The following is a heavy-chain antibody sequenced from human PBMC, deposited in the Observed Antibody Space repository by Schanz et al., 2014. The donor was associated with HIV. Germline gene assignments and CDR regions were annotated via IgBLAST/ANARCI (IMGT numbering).Heavy chain of an antibody. J-gene: IGHJ6*02. CDR1: GFTFSSYG. CDR3: ATTLYPYTSSSDYYYGMDV. Sequence: VQLVESGGGVVQPGRSLRLSCATSGFTFSSYGMHWVRQAPGKGLEWVAGISYDGRNKYYADSVKGRFTISRDNSKNTLYLQMNSLRAEDTALYYCATTLYPYTSSSDYYYGMDVWGQGTTVTVSS. V-gene: IGHV3-33*05. CDR2: ISYDGRNK. D-gene: IGHD6-6*01.